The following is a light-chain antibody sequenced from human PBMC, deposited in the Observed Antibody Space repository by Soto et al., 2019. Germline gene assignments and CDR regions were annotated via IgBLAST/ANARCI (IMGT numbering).Light chain of an antibody. CDR1: QSLSSGY. CDR2: DVS. Sequence: IVLTQSPGTLSLSPGQRATLSCRASQSLSSGYLAWYQQKPGQAPRLLIYDVSNRATGIPDRFSGSGSGTDFTLTISRLEPEDFAVYYCQQYGHSPPFSFGQGTKLE. V-gene: IGKV3-20*01. CDR3: QQYGHSPPFS. J-gene: IGKJ2*01.